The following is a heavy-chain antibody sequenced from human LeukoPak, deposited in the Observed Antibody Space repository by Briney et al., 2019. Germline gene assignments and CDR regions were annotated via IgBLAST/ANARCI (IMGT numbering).Heavy chain of an antibody. Sequence: GGTLRLSCITSGLNFSVYYMTWIRQAPGNGLGAPGNGLEWLSHISKTGTSVYYADSVRGRFTISRDNAKNSLYLHMNNLRAEDTAVYYCVAGVALDYWGQGALVTVSS. J-gene: IGHJ4*02. CDR1: GLNFSVYY. V-gene: IGHV3-11*01. CDR3: VAGVALDY. D-gene: IGHD3-3*01. CDR2: ISKTGTSV.